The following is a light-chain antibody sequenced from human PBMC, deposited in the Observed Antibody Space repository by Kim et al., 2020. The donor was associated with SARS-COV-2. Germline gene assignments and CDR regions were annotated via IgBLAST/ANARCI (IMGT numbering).Light chain of an antibody. Sequence: TVINSCTRSSGSIDDNYVQWYQQRPGGVPTTVIYEDDQRPSGVSDRFSGSIDNSSNSASLTISGLKTEDEADYYCQSYNRSNVIFGGGTQLTVL. CDR3: QSYNRSNVI. J-gene: IGLJ2*01. CDR1: SGSIDDNY. V-gene: IGLV6-57*03. CDR2: EDD.